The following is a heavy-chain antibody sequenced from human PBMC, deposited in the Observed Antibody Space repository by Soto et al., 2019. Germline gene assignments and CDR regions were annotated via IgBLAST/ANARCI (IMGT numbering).Heavy chain of an antibody. V-gene: IGHV4-31*03. CDR3: ARDVTDFWSGHEGMDV. D-gene: IGHD3-3*01. CDR1: GGSISNGGYY. Sequence: SETLSLTCTVSGGSISNGGYYWTWIRQHTGKGLEWIGYIYYSGSTYYNPSLKSRVTISVDTSKNQFSLKLTSVTAADTAVYYCARDVTDFWSGHEGMDVWGQGTTVTVSS. CDR2: IYYSGST. J-gene: IGHJ6*02.